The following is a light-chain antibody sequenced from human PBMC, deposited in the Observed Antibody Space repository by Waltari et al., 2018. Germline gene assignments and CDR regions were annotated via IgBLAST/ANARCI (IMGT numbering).Light chain of an antibody. CDR2: DVS. Sequence: QSALTQPASVSGYPGQSITISCTGTSSDVGGYNSVSWYQQTPGKAPNLILFDVSNRPSGVCRRFSGSTSGNTASLTISGLQAQDEADYYCSSYISSDTLELFGGGTSLTVL. J-gene: IGLJ2*01. V-gene: IGLV2-14*03. CDR1: SSDVGGYNS. CDR3: SSYISSDTLEL.